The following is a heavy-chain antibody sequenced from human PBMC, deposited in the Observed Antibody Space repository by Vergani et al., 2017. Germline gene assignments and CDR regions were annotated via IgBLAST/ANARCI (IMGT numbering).Heavy chain of an antibody. D-gene: IGHD6-19*01. J-gene: IGHJ4*02. CDR1: GYTFTRYY. CDR2: INPSGGST. Sequence: QVQLVQSGAGVKKPGASVKVSCKASGYTFTRYYMHWVRQAPGQGLEWMGIINPSGGSTRYAQKFQGRVTMTRDTSTSTVYMELSSLISEDTAVYYCTRGQWLPTVSFDYWGQGTLVTVSS. V-gene: IGHV1-46*03. CDR3: TRGQWLPTVSFDY.